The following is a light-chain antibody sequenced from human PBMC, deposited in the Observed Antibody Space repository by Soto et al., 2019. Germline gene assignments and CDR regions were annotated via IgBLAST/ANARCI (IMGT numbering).Light chain of an antibody. J-gene: IGLJ2*01. Sequence: QSALTQPASVSGSLGQSITLSCTGTSSDIGGYGYVSWYQQSPGRAPKLIIFEVRDRPVGVSDRFSGSKSGNTASLTVSGLQAEDEADYYCSSFAGSPVVFGGGTKLTVL. V-gene: IGLV2-14*01. CDR3: SSFAGSPVV. CDR1: SSDIGGYGY. CDR2: EVR.